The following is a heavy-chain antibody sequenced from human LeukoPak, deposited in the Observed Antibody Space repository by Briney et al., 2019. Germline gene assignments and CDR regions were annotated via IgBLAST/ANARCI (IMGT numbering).Heavy chain of an antibody. J-gene: IGHJ6*02. D-gene: IGHD3-10*01. Sequence: GASVKVSCKASGYTFTSYYMHWVRQAPGQGLEWMGIINPSGGSTSYAQKFQGRVTMTRDTSTSTVYMELNSLRSEDTAVYYCARSEYYGSGSYQYYYYGMDVWGQGTTVAVSS. V-gene: IGHV1-46*01. CDR3: ARSEYYGSGSYQYYYYGMDV. CDR2: INPSGGST. CDR1: GYTFTSYY.